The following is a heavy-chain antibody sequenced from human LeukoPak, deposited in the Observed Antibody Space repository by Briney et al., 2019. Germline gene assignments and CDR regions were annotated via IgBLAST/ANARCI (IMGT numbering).Heavy chain of an antibody. CDR2: INHFGST. D-gene: IGHD1-26*01. J-gene: IGHJ4*02. V-gene: IGHV4-34*01. CDR1: GFTFSSYW. CDR3: ARIRSRKWGFDY. Sequence: GSLRLSCAASGFTFSSYWMSWVRQPPGKGLEWIGEINHFGSTNYNPSLKSRVTISIDTSKTQFSLKLSSVTAADTAVYYCARIRSRKWGFDYWGQGTLVTVSS.